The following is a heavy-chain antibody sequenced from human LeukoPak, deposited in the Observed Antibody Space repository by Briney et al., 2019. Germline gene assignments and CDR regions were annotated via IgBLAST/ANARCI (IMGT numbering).Heavy chain of an antibody. CDR1: GYTFTGYW. CDR3: ARDNSVRDEAWWFNP. CDR2: IRPSGGST. V-gene: IGHV1-46*01. J-gene: IGHJ5*02. D-gene: IGHD5-24*01. Sequence: ASVKLSCKAFGYTFTGYWMHLVRQAPGQGPEWMGVIRPSGGSTIYAQKFKGRVTLTRDMSTSTDYLELSSLRSEDTAVYYCARDNSVRDEAWWFNPWGQGTLVTVPS.